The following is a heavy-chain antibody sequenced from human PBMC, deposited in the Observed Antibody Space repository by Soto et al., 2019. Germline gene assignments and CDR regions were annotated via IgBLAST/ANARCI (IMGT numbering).Heavy chain of an antibody. CDR2: ISYDGSNK. CDR1: GFTFSSYG. V-gene: IGHV3-30*18. Sequence: GGSLRLSXEASGFTFSSYGMHWVRQAPGKGLEWVAVISYDGSNKYYADSVKGRFTISRDNSKNTLYLQMNSLRAEDTAVYYCAKDQGDPLLLSRYYYYGMDVWGQGTTVTV. D-gene: IGHD2-21*02. J-gene: IGHJ6*02. CDR3: AKDQGDPLLLSRYYYYGMDV.